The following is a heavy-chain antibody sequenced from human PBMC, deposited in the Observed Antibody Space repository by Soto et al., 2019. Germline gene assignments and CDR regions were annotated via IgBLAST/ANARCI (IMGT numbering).Heavy chain of an antibody. D-gene: IGHD2-15*01. CDR2: ISAYNGNT. Sequence: ASVKVSCKASGYTFTSYGISWVRQAPGQGLEWMGWISAYNGNTNYAQKLQGRVTMTTDTSTSTAYMELRSLRSDDTAVYYCARGDIVVVPAATDYYYGMDVWGQGTTVTRLL. CDR3: ARGDIVVVPAATDYYYGMDV. CDR1: GYTFTSYG. V-gene: IGHV1-18*01. J-gene: IGHJ6*02.